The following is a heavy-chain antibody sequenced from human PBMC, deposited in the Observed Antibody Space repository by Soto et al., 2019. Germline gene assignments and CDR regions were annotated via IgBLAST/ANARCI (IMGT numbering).Heavy chain of an antibody. Sequence: SGPTLVNRTQTRTLTCSFSGFSLTTSGVGVGWIRQPPGKALEWLAILYWDDDNRYNPSLQSRLTVTKDTSKNQVVLTMTNMDPVDTATYYCAHRPTNHRNDNGPTRFAYWGQGTLVTVSS. J-gene: IGHJ4*02. D-gene: IGHD1-1*01. CDR3: AHRPTNHRNDNGPTRFAY. CDR1: GFSLTTSGVG. CDR2: LYWDDDN. V-gene: IGHV2-5*02.